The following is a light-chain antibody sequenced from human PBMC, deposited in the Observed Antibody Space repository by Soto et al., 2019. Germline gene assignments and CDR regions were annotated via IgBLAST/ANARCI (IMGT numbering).Light chain of an antibody. CDR3: SSYTSSIIDYV. V-gene: IGLV2-14*01. CDR1: SSDVGGYNY. CDR2: EVS. Sequence: QSALTQPASVSGSPGQSITISCPGTSSDVGGYNYVSWYQQHPGKAPKLMLYEVSNRPSGVSNRFSGSKSGNTASLTISGVQAEDEADYYCSSYTSSIIDYVFGTGTKLTVL. J-gene: IGLJ1*01.